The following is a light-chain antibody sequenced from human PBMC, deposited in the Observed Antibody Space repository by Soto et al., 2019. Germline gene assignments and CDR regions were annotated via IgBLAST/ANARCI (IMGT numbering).Light chain of an antibody. J-gene: IGKJ1*01. Sequence: DIPMTQSPSTLSVSLRDRITITCRVSEDIDTSLAWFQQRPGKAPKVLIAGASGLMHGVPSTFSGSGSGTEFALTISSVQPDDFATYFCQHYDTFSWTFGQGTKVEMK. CDR1: EDIDTS. CDR2: GAS. CDR3: QHYDTFSWT. V-gene: IGKV1-5*01.